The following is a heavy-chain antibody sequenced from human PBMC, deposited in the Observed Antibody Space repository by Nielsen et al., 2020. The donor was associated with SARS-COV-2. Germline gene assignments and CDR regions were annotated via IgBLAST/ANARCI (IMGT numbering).Heavy chain of an antibody. CDR2: ISWNSGSI. J-gene: IGHJ4*02. D-gene: IGHD2-15*01. CDR3: AKVGGPKDY. Sequence: SLKISCAASGFTFDDYGMSWVRQAPGKGLEWVSGISWNSGSIGYADSVKGRFTISRDNAKNSLYLQMNSLRAEDTALYYCAKVGGPKDYWGQGTLVTVSS. CDR1: GFTFDDYG. V-gene: IGHV3-9*01.